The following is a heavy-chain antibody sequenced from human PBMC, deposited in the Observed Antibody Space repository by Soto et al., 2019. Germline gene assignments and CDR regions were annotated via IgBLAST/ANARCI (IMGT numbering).Heavy chain of an antibody. CDR3: ASPYYDFWSGYSALGVTYYYGMDV. D-gene: IGHD3-3*01. V-gene: IGHV3-7*05. CDR1: GFTFSSYW. J-gene: IGHJ6*02. Sequence: GGSLRLSCAASGFTFSSYWMSWVRQAPGKGLEWVANIKQDGSEKYYVDSVKGRFTISRDNAKNSLYLKMNRLRAEDTAVYYCASPYYDFWSGYSALGVTYYYGMDVWGQGTTVTVSS. CDR2: IKQDGSEK.